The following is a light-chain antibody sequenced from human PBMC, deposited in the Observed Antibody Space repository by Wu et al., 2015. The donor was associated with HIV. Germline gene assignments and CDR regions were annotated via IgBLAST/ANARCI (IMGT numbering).Light chain of an antibody. CDR2: GVS. V-gene: IGKV3-20*01. Sequence: EIVLTQSPATLPLSPGERATLSCRASQSISANYVAWYQLKSGQAPRLLIFGVSNRAAGVPPRFSGSGSGTDFTLTIGRLEPEDFAVYYCQQYDNSPPWTFGQGTRVEVK. CDR1: QSISANY. CDR3: QQYDNSPPWT. J-gene: IGKJ1*01.